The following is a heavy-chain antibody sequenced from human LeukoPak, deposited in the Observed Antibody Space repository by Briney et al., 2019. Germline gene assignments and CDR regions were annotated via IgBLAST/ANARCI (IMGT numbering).Heavy chain of an antibody. J-gene: IGHJ6*03. CDR3: ARGGGGCSSASCSWTDYFYYMDV. CDR1: GYTFTDYY. Sequence: ASVKVSCKASGYTFTDYYIHWVRQAPGQGLEWMGWINPNSGGRRYAQKFQGRVTMTRDTSISTTYLDLSRLRSDDTAVYYCARGGGGCSSASCSWTDYFYYMDVWGTGTTVTVSS. D-gene: IGHD2-2*01. CDR2: INPNSGGR. V-gene: IGHV1-2*02.